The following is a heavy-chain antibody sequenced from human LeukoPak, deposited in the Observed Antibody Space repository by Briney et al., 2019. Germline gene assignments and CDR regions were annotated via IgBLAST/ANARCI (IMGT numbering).Heavy chain of an antibody. V-gene: IGHV3-21*01. D-gene: IGHD3-3*01. CDR1: GFTFSSYS. CDR2: ISSSSSYI. Sequence: GGSLRLSCAASGFTFSSYSMNWVRQAPGKGLEWVSSISSSSSYIYYADSVKGRFTISRDNAKNSLYLQINSLRAEDTAVYYCARGLHDFWSGYYDWGQGTLVTVSS. J-gene: IGHJ4*02. CDR3: ARGLHDFWSGYYD.